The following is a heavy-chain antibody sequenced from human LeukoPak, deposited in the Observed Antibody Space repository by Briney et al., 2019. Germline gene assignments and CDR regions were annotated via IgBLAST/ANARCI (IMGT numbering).Heavy chain of an antibody. Sequence: GGSLRLSSAASGSTLRCYSISCARQAPGKGLEWVSAISGSGGSTYYADSVKGRFTISRDNSKNTLYLQMNSLRAEDTAVYYCPKHRLVYVDYRWDSWGQGTLVTVSS. CDR1: GSTLRCYS. J-gene: IGHJ4*02. D-gene: IGHD4-17*01. CDR2: ISGSGGST. V-gene: IGHV3-23*01. CDR3: PKHRLVYVDYRWDS.